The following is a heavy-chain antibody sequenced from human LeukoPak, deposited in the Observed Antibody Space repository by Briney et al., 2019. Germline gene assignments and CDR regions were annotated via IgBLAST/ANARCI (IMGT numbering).Heavy chain of an antibody. J-gene: IGHJ5*02. D-gene: IGHD3-10*01. CDR1: GYSFTSYW. CDR3: ARQNPYYGSGSYSYNWFDP. Sequence: GESLKISCKGSGYSFTSYWIGWVRQMPGKGLEWMGIIYPGDFDTGYSPSFQGQVIISADKSISTAYLQWSSLKASDTAMYYCARQNPYYGSGSYSYNWFDPWGQGTLVTVSS. V-gene: IGHV5-51*01. CDR2: IYPGDFDT.